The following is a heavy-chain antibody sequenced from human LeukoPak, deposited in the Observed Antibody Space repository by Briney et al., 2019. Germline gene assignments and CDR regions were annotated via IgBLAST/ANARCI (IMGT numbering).Heavy chain of an antibody. CDR3: ARDDTTYGSGSYFDY. D-gene: IGHD3-10*01. V-gene: IGHV3-30*04. CDR1: GFTFSSYA. J-gene: IGHJ4*02. Sequence: GGSLRLSCAASGFTFSSYAMHWVRQAPGKGLEWVAVISYDGSNKYYADSVKGRFTISRDNSKNTLYLQMNSLRAEDTAMYYCARDDTTYGSGSYFDYWGQGTLVTVSS. CDR2: ISYDGSNK.